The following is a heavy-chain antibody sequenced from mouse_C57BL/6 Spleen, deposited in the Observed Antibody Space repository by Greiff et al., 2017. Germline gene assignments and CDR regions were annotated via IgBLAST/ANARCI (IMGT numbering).Heavy chain of an antibody. CDR3: ARRGLSNYWGVMDY. J-gene: IGHJ4*01. V-gene: IGHV1-18*01. D-gene: IGHD2-5*01. CDR1: GYTFTDYN. Sequence: EVKLVESGPELVKPGASVKIPCKASGYTFTDYNMDWVKQSQGKSLEWIGDINPNNGGTIYNQKFKGKATLTGDNSSSTAYMELRSLTSEDTAVYYCARRGLSNYWGVMDYWGQGTSVTVSS. CDR2: INPNNGGT.